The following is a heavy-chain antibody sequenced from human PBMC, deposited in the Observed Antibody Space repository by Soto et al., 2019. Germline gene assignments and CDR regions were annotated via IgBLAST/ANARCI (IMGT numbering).Heavy chain of an antibody. Sequence: EVQLLESGGGLVQPGGSLRLSCAASGFIFSNYDMSWVRQAPGKGLEWVSGISATGGATYYADSVKGRFTISRDNSKNTLYLQMHSLRAEDTAVYYCAKGGTTTVTTYFDYWGQGILVTVSS. V-gene: IGHV3-23*01. D-gene: IGHD4-17*01. CDR3: AKGGTTTVTTYFDY. CDR1: GFIFSNYD. J-gene: IGHJ4*02. CDR2: ISATGGAT.